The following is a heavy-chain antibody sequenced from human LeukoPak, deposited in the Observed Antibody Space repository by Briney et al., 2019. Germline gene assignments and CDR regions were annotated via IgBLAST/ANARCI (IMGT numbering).Heavy chain of an antibody. CDR2: INPSGGST. CDR3: ARDLSTAIDY. J-gene: IGHJ4*02. CDR1: GYTFTSYG. D-gene: IGHD5-18*01. V-gene: IGHV1-46*01. Sequence: ASVKVSCKASGYTFTSYGISWVRQAPGQGLEWMGIINPSGGSTSYAQKFQGRVTMTRDTSTSTVYMELSSLRSEDTAVYYCARDLSTAIDYWGQGTLVTVSS.